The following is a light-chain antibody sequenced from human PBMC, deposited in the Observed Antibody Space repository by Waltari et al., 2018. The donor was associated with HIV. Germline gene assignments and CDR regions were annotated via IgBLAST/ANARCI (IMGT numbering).Light chain of an antibody. J-gene: IGLJ2*01. V-gene: IGLV1-44*01. CDR3: VAWDDRLNGPV. CDR2: NNN. CDR1: HLNVGSNT. Sequence: QSVFTQPPSASGTPGQRVTMSSSGGHLNVGSNTVHWYQQLPGTAPKLLIYNNNQRPSGVPDRFSGSKSGTSASLAISGLQAEDEADYYCVAWDDRLNGPVFGGGTKLTVL.